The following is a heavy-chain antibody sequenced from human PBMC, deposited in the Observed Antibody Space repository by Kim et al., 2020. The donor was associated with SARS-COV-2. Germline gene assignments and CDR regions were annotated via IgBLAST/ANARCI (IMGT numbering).Heavy chain of an antibody. CDR3: ARALYDSLAFDY. Sequence: GGSLRLSCAASGFTFSSYAMHWVRQAPGKGLEWVAVISYDGSNKYYADSVKGRFTISRDNSKNTLYLQMNSLRAEDTAVYYCARALYDSLAFDYWGQGTL. J-gene: IGHJ4*02. V-gene: IGHV3-30-3*01. CDR2: ISYDGSNK. D-gene: IGHD3-3*01. CDR1: GFTFSSYA.